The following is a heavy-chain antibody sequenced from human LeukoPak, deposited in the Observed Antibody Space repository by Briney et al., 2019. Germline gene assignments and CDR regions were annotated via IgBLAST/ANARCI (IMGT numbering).Heavy chain of an antibody. CDR3: ARTYYDYVWGSYRPQYLDY. CDR2: INHSGST. Sequence: SETLSLTCAVYGGSFSGYYWSWIRQPPGKGLEWIGEINHSGSTNYNPSLKSRVTISVDTSKNQFSLKLSSVTAADTAVYYCARTYYDYVWGSYRPQYLDYWGQGTLVTVSS. V-gene: IGHV4-34*01. J-gene: IGHJ4*02. CDR1: GGSFSGYY. D-gene: IGHD3-16*02.